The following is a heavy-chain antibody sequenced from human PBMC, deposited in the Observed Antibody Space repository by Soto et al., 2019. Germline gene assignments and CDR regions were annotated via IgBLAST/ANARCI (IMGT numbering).Heavy chain of an antibody. Sequence: QVQLVESGGGLVKPGGSLSLSCAASGFTFSDYYMSWIRQAPGKGLEWVSYISSSSSYTNYADSVKGRFTISRDNAKNSLYLQMNSLRAEDTAVYYCARELDFSYSSSWYSGRGWFDPWGQGTLVTVSS. J-gene: IGHJ5*02. D-gene: IGHD6-13*01. V-gene: IGHV3-11*06. CDR1: GFTFSDYY. CDR2: ISSSSSYT. CDR3: ARELDFSYSSSWYSGRGWFDP.